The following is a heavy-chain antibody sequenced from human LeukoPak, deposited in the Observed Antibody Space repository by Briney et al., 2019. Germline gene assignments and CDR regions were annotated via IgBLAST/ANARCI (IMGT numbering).Heavy chain of an antibody. CDR1: GGSISSSTYY. CDR3: ATGTMVRDDAFDI. CDR2: IYYSGNT. Sequence: SETLSLTCTVSGGSISSSTYYWGWIRQPPGKGLEWIGSIYYSGNTYYNPSLKSRVTISVDTSKNQFSLKLSSVTAADTAVYYCATGTMVRDDAFDIWGQGTMVTVSS. D-gene: IGHD3-10*01. J-gene: IGHJ3*02. V-gene: IGHV4-39*07.